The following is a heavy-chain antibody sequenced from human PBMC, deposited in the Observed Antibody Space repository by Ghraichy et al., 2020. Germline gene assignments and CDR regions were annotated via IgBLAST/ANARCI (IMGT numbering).Heavy chain of an antibody. J-gene: IGHJ4*02. V-gene: IGHV3-9*01. CDR2: ISWNSGSI. D-gene: IGHD6-19*01. Sequence: GGSLRLSCAASGFTFDDYAMHWVRQAPGKGLEWVSGISWNSGSIGYADSVKGRFTISRDNAKNSLYLQMNSLRAEDTALYYCAKDYSSGWYSGVTHWGQGTLVTVSS. CDR3: AKDYSSGWYSGVTH. CDR1: GFTFDDYA.